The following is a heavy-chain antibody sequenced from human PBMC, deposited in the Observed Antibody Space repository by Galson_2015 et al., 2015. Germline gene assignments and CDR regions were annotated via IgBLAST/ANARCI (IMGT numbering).Heavy chain of an antibody. V-gene: IGHV3-30*18. CDR2: ISYDGSNK. D-gene: IGHD1-26*01. CDR1: GFTFSSYG. CDR3: AKDSGSYEQHYYYGVRY. J-gene: IGHJ4*02. Sequence: SLRLSCAASGFTFSSYGMHWVRQAPGKGLEWVAVISYDGSNKYYADSVKGRFTISRDNSKNTLYLQMNSLRAEDTAVYYCAKDSGSYEQHYYYGVRYWGQGTLVTVSS.